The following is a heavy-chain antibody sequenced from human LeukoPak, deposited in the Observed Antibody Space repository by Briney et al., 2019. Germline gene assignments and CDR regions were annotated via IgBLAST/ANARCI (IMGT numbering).Heavy chain of an antibody. CDR3: ARGPTHYRYSSSWYAPHY. CDR2: MNPNSGNA. Sequence: GASVKVSCKASGYTFTSYDINWVRQATGQGLEWMGWMNPNSGNAGYAQKFQGRVTMTRNTSISTAYMELSSLRSEDTAVYYCARGPTHYRYSSSWYAPHYWGQGTLVTVSS. D-gene: IGHD6-13*01. J-gene: IGHJ4*02. V-gene: IGHV1-8*01. CDR1: GYTFTSYD.